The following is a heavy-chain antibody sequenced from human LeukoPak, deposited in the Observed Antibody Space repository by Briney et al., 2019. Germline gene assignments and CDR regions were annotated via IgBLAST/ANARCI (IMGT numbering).Heavy chain of an antibody. CDR3: ARQSGLLWFGESFDY. CDR1: GGSISSGSYY. J-gene: IGHJ4*02. V-gene: IGHV4-61*02. CDR2: IYTSGST. Sequence: TLSLTCTVSGGSISSGSYYWSWIRQPAGKGLEWIGRIYTSGSTNYNPSLKSRVTISVDTSKNQFSLKLSSVTAADTAVYYCARQSGLLWFGESFDYWGQGTLVTVSS. D-gene: IGHD3-10*01.